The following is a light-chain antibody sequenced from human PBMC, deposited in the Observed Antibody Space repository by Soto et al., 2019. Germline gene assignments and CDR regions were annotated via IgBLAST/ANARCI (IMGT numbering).Light chain of an antibody. J-gene: IGKJ4*01. CDR1: QSVSASS. CDR2: GAS. V-gene: IGKV3-20*01. CDR3: HQYGSSPLT. Sequence: ENVLTQFPGTLSLSPGDRATLSCRASQSVSASSLAWYQQKPGQAPRLLIYGASSRANGIPDRFSGSGSGTDFTLTISRLEPEDFAVYYCHQYGSSPLTFGGGTKVDIK.